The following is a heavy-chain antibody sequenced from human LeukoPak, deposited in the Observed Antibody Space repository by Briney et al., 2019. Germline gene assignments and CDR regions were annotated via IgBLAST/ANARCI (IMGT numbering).Heavy chain of an antibody. CDR2: MNPNSGNT. Sequence: GASVKVSCKASGYTFTSYDINWVRQATGQGLEWMGWMNPNSGNTGYAQKFQGRVTMTRNTSISTAYMELSSLRSEDTAVYYCARRVTTYYDYVWGSYRHWYFDLWGRGTLVTVSS. CDR1: GYTFTSYD. J-gene: IGHJ2*01. V-gene: IGHV1-8*01. D-gene: IGHD3-16*02. CDR3: ARRVTTYYDYVWGSYRHWYFDL.